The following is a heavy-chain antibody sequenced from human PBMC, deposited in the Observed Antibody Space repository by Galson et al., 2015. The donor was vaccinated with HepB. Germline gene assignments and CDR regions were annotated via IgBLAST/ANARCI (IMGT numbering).Heavy chain of an antibody. CDR2: IDLDDDK. D-gene: IGHD6-19*01. CDR3: ARNRPRAVVAGTAGFYYGMDV. J-gene: IGHJ6*02. CDR1: GFSLSTSGMC. Sequence: PALVKPTQTLTLTCRFSGFSLSTSGMCVNWIRQPPGKALEWLARIDLDDDKYYSISLKTRLTISKDTSKNQVVLTMTHMDPVDTATYYCARNRPRAVVAGTAGFYYGMDVWGQGTTVTVSS. V-gene: IGHV2-70*11.